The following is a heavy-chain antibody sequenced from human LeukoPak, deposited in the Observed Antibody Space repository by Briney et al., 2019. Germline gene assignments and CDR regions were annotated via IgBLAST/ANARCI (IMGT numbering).Heavy chain of an antibody. J-gene: IGHJ4*02. CDR3: ARAGWDEDARIYGSGSSPYDY. CDR1: GGSISSGGYS. D-gene: IGHD3-10*01. Sequence: PSQTLSLTCAVSGGSISSGGYSWSWIRQPPGKGLEWIGYIYHSGSTYYNPSLKSRVTISVDTSKNQFSLKLSSVTAADTAVYYCARAGWDEDARIYGSGSSPYDYWGQGTLVTVSS. V-gene: IGHV4-30-2*01. CDR2: IYHSGST.